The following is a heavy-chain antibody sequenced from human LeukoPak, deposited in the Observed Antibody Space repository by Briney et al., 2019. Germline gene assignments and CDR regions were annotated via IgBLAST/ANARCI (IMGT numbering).Heavy chain of an antibody. Sequence: SETLSLTCTVSGGSINTADYYWGWLRQPPGKGLEWIGSIYYSETTYDNPSLKSRVTISIETSKNQFSLRLSSVTASDTAVYYCARQRADYYYYYVDVWGEGTTVAVS. CDR3: ARQRADYYYYYVDV. CDR1: GGSINTADYY. CDR2: IYYSETT. V-gene: IGHV4-39*01. J-gene: IGHJ6*03.